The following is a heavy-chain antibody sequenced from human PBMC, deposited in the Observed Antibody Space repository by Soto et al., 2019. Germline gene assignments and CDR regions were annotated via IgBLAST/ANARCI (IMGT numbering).Heavy chain of an antibody. J-gene: IGHJ4*02. CDR3: AKVLGTYYDCWSDDYIVDY. CDR1: GFTFSSYC. Sequence: SMRLSCAASGFTFSSYCLHWVRQAPGKGLAWVAVISYDGSNKYYADSVKGRFTISRDNSKNTLYLQMNSLRAEDTAVYYCAKVLGTYYDCWSDDYIVDYWGQGTLVTVSS. V-gene: IGHV3-30*18. D-gene: IGHD3-3*01. CDR2: ISYDGSNK.